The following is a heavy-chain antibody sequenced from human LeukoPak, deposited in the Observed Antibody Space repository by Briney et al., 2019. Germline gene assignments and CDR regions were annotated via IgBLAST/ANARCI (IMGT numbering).Heavy chain of an antibody. V-gene: IGHV3-23*01. J-gene: IGHJ4*02. CDR3: ARVRPVAGLDY. D-gene: IGHD6-19*01. CDR2: ISGSGTT. CDR1: GFTFSGYA. Sequence: QSGGSLRLSCAASGFTFSGYAMSWVRQAPGKGLEWVSIISGSGTTYYADSVKGRFTISRDNSKNTLSLQMHSLRAEDTAVYYCARVRPVAGLDYWGQGTLVTVSS.